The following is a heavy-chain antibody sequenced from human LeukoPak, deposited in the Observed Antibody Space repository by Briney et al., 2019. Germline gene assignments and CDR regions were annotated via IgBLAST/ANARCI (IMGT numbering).Heavy chain of an antibody. J-gene: IGHJ6*03. D-gene: IGHD3-16*01. CDR1: GDSISSGGYS. Sequence: SETLSLTCAVSGDSISSGGYSWSWIRQPPGKGLEWIGYIYYSGSTNYNPSLKSRVTITVDTSKNQFSLRLSSVTAADTAVYYCARGLSYYYYYMDVWGKGTTVTVSS. V-gene: IGHV4-61*08. CDR2: IYYSGST. CDR3: ARGLSYYYYYMDV.